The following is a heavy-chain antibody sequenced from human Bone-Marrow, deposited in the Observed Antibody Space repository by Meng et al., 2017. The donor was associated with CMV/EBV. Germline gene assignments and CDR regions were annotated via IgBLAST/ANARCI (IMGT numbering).Heavy chain of an antibody. CDR1: GFTFSSDS. Sequence: GESLKISCAASGFTFSSDSMNGVRQAPGKGLEWVSSISSSSSYIYYADSVKGRFTISRDNAKNSLYLHMNSLRAEDTAVYYCGSRAMIFGVVWRGGTPNCNWFAPWGQGTLVTVSS. V-gene: IGHV3-21*01. D-gene: IGHD3/OR15-3a*01. CDR2: ISSSSSYI. J-gene: IGHJ5*02. CDR3: GSRAMIFGVVWRGGTPNCNWFAP.